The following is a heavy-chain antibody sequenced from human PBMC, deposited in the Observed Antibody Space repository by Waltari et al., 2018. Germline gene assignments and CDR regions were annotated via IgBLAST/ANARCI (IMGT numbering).Heavy chain of an antibody. J-gene: IGHJ4*02. V-gene: IGHV3-7*01. Sequence: EVQLVESGGGLVQPGGSLRLPCKASGFSFSTYWMSWVRQAPGKGLEWVASIREDGSDKYYVDSVKGRFTISRDNAKTSLYLQMNSLRAEDTAVYFCANSPVESGATGSVKPWGFDYWGQGNLVTVSS. D-gene: IGHD2-2*01. CDR2: IREDGSDK. CDR1: GFSFSTYW. CDR3: ANSPVESGATGSVKPWGFDY.